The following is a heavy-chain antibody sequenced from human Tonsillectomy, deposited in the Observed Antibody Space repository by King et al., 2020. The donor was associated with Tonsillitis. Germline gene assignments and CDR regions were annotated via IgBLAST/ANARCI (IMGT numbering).Heavy chain of an antibody. CDR2: ISGGDGST. V-gene: IGHV3-23*01. Sequence: VQLLDSGGGLVQPGGSLRLSCAASGFTFRSYAMSWVRQAPGKGLEWVSTISGGDGSTYYADSVKGRFTISRDNSKNTLYLQMNSLRVEDTAVYYCAKGYDFRSGYYAFGIWGQGTMVTVSS. CDR1: GFTFRSYA. D-gene: IGHD3-3*01. J-gene: IGHJ3*02. CDR3: AKGYDFRSGYYAFGI.